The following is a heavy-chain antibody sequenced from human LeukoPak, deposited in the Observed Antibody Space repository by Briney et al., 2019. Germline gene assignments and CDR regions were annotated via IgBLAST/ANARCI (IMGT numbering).Heavy chain of an antibody. CDR2: INSDGSST. V-gene: IGHV3-74*01. CDR3: VRDRGGSAFDI. D-gene: IGHD3-10*01. J-gene: IGHJ3*02. CDR1: GFTFRSYW. Sequence: PGGSLRLSCAPSGFTFRSYWMHWVRQAPGKGLVWVSRINSDGSSTSYADSVKGRFTISRDNAKNTLYLQMNSLRAEDTAVYHCVRDRGGSAFDILGQGTMVTVSS.